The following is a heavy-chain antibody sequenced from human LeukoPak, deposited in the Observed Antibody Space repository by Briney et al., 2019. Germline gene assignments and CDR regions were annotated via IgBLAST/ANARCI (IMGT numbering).Heavy chain of an antibody. CDR3: ARASAGIVGAPSAGFYYYYGMDV. CDR2: ISSSSSYI. Sequence: GGSLRLSCAASGFTFSSYAMHWVRQAPGKGLEWVSSISSSSSYIYYADSVKGRFTISRDNAKNSLYLQMNSLRAEDTAVYYCARASAGIVGAPSAGFYYYYGMDVWGQGTTVTVSS. J-gene: IGHJ6*02. D-gene: IGHD1-26*01. CDR1: GFTFSSYA. V-gene: IGHV3-21*01.